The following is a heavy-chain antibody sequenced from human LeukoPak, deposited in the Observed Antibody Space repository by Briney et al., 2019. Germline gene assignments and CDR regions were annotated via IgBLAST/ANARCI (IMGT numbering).Heavy chain of an antibody. Sequence: SETLSLTCTVSGGSISSYYWSWIRQPPGKGLEWIGYIYYSGSTNYNPSLKSRVTISVDTSKNQFSLKLSSVTAADTAVYYCARAGIAVAGTNWFDPWGQGTLVTVSP. CDR1: GGSISSYY. V-gene: IGHV4-59*01. D-gene: IGHD6-19*01. J-gene: IGHJ5*02. CDR2: IYYSGST. CDR3: ARAGIAVAGTNWFDP.